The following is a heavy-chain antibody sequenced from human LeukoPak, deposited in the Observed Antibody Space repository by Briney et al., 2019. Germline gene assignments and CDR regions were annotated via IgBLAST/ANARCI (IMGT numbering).Heavy chain of an antibody. J-gene: IGHJ4*02. Sequence: SVKVSCKASGGTFSSYAISWVRQAPGHGLGWMGGIIPIFGTANYAQKFQGRVTITADESTSTAYMELSSLRSEDTAVYYCARERGPVGIVGATFDYWGQGTLVTVSS. D-gene: IGHD1-26*01. V-gene: IGHV1-69*13. CDR1: GGTFSSYA. CDR3: ARERGPVGIVGATFDY. CDR2: IIPIFGTA.